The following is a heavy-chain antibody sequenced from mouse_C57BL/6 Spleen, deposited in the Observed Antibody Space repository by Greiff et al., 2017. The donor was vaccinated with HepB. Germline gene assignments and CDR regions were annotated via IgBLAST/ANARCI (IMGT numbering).Heavy chain of an antibody. D-gene: IGHD1-1*01. J-gene: IGHJ4*01. V-gene: IGHV1-59*01. CDR1: GYTFTSYW. CDR3: ARHYYGHYYAMDY. Sequence: QVQLQQPGAELVRPGTSVKLSCKASGYTFTSYWMHWVKQRPGPGLEWIGVIDPSDSYTNYNQKFKGKATLTVDTSSSTAYMQLSSLTSEDSAVYYCARHYYGHYYAMDYWGQGTSVTVSS. CDR2: IDPSDSYT.